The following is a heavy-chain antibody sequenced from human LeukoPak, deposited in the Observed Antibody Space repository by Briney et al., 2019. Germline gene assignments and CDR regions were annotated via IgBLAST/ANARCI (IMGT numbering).Heavy chain of an antibody. CDR3: AKPTPNGSGSPRPDDAFDI. J-gene: IGHJ3*02. V-gene: IGHV3-30*02. CDR2: IRYDGSNK. CDR1: GFTFSSYV. Sequence: GGSLRLSCAASGFTFSSYVIHWVRQAPGKGLEGVAFIRYDGSNKYYADSVKGRFTISRDNSKNTLYLQMNSLRAEDTAVYYCAKPTPNGSGSPRPDDAFDIWGQGTMATVSS. D-gene: IGHD3-10*01.